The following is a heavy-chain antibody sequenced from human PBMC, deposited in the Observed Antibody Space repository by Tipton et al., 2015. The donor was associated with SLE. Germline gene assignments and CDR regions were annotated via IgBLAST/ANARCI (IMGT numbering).Heavy chain of an antibody. CDR3: ASQLDSFDY. CDR1: GGSISSGRYY. Sequence: TLSLTCTVSGGSISSGRYYWSWIRQPAGKGLEWIGRFYTSGSTYYNPSLKSRVTISVDTSKNQFSLKLSSVTAADTAVYYCASQLDSFDYWGQGTLVTVSS. V-gene: IGHV4-61*02. CDR2: FYTSGST. D-gene: IGHD1-1*01. J-gene: IGHJ4*02.